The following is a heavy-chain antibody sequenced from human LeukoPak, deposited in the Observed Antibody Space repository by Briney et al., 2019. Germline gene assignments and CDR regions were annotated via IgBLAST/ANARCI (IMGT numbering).Heavy chain of an antibody. D-gene: IGHD3-9*01. CDR1: GGSISSYY. Sequence: SETLSLTCTVSGGSISSYYWSWIRQPPGKGLEWIGYIYYSGSTNYNPSLKSRVTISVDTSKNQFSLKLSSVTAADTAVYYCARDGNYDILTGYLLPLNYWGQGTLVTVSS. CDR2: IYYSGST. CDR3: ARDGNYDILTGYLLPLNY. J-gene: IGHJ4*02. V-gene: IGHV4-59*01.